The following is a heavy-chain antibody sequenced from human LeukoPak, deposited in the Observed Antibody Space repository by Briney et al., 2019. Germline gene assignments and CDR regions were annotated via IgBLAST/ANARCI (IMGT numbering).Heavy chain of an antibody. V-gene: IGHV1-18*01. CDR2: ISAYNGNT. CDR1: GYTFTSYG. CDR3: ARGGTRGEYYYYYMDV. D-gene: IGHD3-10*01. J-gene: IGHJ6*03. Sequence: ASVKVSCKASGYTFTSYGISWVRQAPGQGLEWMGWISAYNGNTNYAQKLQGRVTMTTDASTSTAYMELRSLRSDDTAVYYCARGGTRGEYYYYYMDVWGKGTTVTVSS.